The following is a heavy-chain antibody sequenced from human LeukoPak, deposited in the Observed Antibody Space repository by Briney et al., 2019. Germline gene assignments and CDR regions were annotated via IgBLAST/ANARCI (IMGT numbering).Heavy chain of an antibody. J-gene: IGHJ4*02. Sequence: GGSLRLSCAASGFTFSSYGMHWVRQAPGKGLEWVAVISYDGSNKYYADSVKGRFTISRDNSKNTLYLQMNSLRAEDTAVYYCAKWEDYGDDSDYWGQGTLVTVSS. V-gene: IGHV3-30*18. CDR3: AKWEDYGDDSDY. CDR1: GFTFSSYG. CDR2: ISYDGSNK. D-gene: IGHD4-17*01.